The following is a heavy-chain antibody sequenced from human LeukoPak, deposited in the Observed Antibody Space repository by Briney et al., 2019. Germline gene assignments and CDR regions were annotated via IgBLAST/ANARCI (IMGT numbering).Heavy chain of an antibody. CDR3: ARPYYERSGLYVDAFDI. CDR1: GYSLTAYY. Sequence: ASVKVSCKPSGYSLTAYYLHLVRQAPGQALEWIGRINPNSGSTTYPQKLQARVTIPRDPSIGTAYMDLSSLRSDDTAVYYCARPYYERSGLYVDAFDIWGQGTMVTVSS. V-gene: IGHV1-2*06. CDR2: INPNSGST. D-gene: IGHD3-22*01. J-gene: IGHJ3*02.